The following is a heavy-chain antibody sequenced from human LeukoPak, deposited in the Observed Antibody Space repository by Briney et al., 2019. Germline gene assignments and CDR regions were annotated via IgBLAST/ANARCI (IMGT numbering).Heavy chain of an antibody. CDR2: ISGSGGST. V-gene: IGHV3-23*01. Sequence: QSGGSLRLSCAASGFTFSSYAMSWVRQAPGKGLEWVSAISGSGGSTYYADSVEGRFTISRDNSKNTLYLQMNSLRAEDTAVYYCAKDLSGSYHYFDYWGQGTLVTVSS. CDR3: AKDLSGSYHYFDY. J-gene: IGHJ4*02. D-gene: IGHD1-26*01. CDR1: GFTFSSYA.